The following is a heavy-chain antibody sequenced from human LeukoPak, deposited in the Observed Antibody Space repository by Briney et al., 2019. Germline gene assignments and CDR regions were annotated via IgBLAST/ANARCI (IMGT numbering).Heavy chain of an antibody. CDR1: GGTFSSYA. CDR2: IIPIFGTA. J-gene: IGHJ4*02. V-gene: IGHV1-69*01. Sequence: SVNVSCKASGGTFSSYAISWVRHAPGQGLGWMGGIIPIFGTANYAHKFQGRVTITADESTSTAYMELSSLRSEDTAVYYCARGYSSSWTLDYWGQGTLVTVSS. D-gene: IGHD6-13*01. CDR3: ARGYSSSWTLDY.